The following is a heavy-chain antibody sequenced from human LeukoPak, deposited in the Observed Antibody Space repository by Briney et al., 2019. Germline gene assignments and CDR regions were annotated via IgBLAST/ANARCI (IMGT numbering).Heavy chain of an antibody. CDR3: AKARLSTGWAYNDY. Sequence: GGSLRLTCTAPGFTFVNYAMSWVRQAPGKGLEWVSAVVGGGGTTLYADSVKGRFTISRDNSRNTVYLQINRLRAEDTAVYYCAKARLSTGWAYNDYRGQGTLVTVSS. D-gene: IGHD6-19*01. CDR1: GFTFVNYA. CDR2: VVGGGGTT. J-gene: IGHJ4*02. V-gene: IGHV3-23*01.